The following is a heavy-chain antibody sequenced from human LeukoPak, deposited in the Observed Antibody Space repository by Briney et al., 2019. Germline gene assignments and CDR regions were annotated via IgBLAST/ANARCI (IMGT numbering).Heavy chain of an antibody. CDR3: ARVGMVRGVIITYFDY. Sequence: PGGSLRLSCAASGFTFSSYSMNWVRQAPGKGLEWVSSISSSSSYIYYADSVKGRFTISRDNAKNSLYLQMNSLRAEDTAVYYCARVGMVRGVIITYFDYWGQGTLVTVSS. CDR2: ISSSSSYI. V-gene: IGHV3-21*01. CDR1: GFTFSSYS. J-gene: IGHJ4*02. D-gene: IGHD3-10*01.